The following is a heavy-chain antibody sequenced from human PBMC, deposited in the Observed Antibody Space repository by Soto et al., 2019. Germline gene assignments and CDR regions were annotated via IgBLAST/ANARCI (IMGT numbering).Heavy chain of an antibody. V-gene: IGHV3-48*01. Sequence: EVQLVESGGGLVQPGGSLRLSCAASGFTFSSYSMNWVRQAPGKGLEWVSYISSSSSTIYYADSVKGRFTISRDNAKNSLYLQMNSLRAEDTAVYYCARVYCTNGVCYTLYYYYYMDVWGKGTTVTVSS. CDR3: ARVYCTNGVCYTLYYYYYMDV. CDR2: ISSSSSTI. J-gene: IGHJ6*03. CDR1: GFTFSSYS. D-gene: IGHD2-8*01.